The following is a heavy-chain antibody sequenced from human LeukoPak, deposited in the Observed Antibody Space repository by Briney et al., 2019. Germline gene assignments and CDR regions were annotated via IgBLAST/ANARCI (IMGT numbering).Heavy chain of an antibody. V-gene: IGHV3-33*01. Sequence: GGSLRLSCAASGFTFSSYGMHWVRQAPGKGLEWVAVIWYDGSNKYYADSVKGRFTISRDNSKNTLYLQMNSLRAEDTALYFCARDWQRGRLDPWGQGTRVTVAS. CDR2: IWYDGSNK. CDR1: GFTFSSYG. J-gene: IGHJ5*02. CDR3: ARDWQRGRLDP. D-gene: IGHD6-25*01.